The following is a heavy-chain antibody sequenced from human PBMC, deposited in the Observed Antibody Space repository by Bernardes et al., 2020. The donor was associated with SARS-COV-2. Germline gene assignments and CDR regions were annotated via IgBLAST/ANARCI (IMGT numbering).Heavy chain of an antibody. Sequence: SETLSLTCTVSGGSISSHYWSWIRQPPGKGLEWIGSIYYSGSTTYNPSLKSRVTLSVDTSKSQFSLKLSSVTAADTAVYYCAREKSGSYYLFDYWGQGTLVTVSS. V-gene: IGHV4-59*11. J-gene: IGHJ4*02. D-gene: IGHD3-10*01. CDR2: IYYSGST. CDR3: AREKSGSYYLFDY. CDR1: GGSISSHY.